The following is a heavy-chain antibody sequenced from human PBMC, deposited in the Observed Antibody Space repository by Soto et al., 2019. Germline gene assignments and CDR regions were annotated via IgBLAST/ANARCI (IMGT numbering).Heavy chain of an antibody. CDR2: ISSSSSYI. J-gene: IGHJ4*02. V-gene: IGHV3-21*01. Sequence: EVQLVESGGGLVKPGGSLRLSCAASGFTFSSYSMNWVRQAPGKGLEWVSSISSSSSYIYYADSVKGRFTISRDNAKNSLDLQMNSQRAEDTAVYYCARDRVGGYHDYWGQGTLVTVSS. D-gene: IGHD5-12*01. CDR1: GFTFSSYS. CDR3: ARDRVGGYHDY.